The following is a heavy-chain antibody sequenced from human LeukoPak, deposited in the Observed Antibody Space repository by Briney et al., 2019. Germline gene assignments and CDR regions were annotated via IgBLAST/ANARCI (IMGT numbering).Heavy chain of an antibody. CDR1: GFTFSNYV. Sequence: GGFLRLSCAASGFTFSNYVMSWVRQAPGRGLEWVSGISGSGDSTYYADSVKGRFTISRDNSKNTLYLQMNSLRVEDTATYFCAKVRAPSGWFNSDYWGQGTLVTVSS. CDR2: ISGSGDST. D-gene: IGHD6-19*01. CDR3: AKVRAPSGWFNSDY. V-gene: IGHV3-23*01. J-gene: IGHJ4*02.